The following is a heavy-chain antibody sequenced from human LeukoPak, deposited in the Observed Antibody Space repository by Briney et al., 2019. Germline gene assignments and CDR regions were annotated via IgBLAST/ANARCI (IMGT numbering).Heavy chain of an antibody. V-gene: IGHV1-2*02. Sequence: GASVKVSCKASGYTFTGYYMHWVRQAPGQGLEWIGWINPNSGGTNYAQKFQGRVTMTRDTSISTAYMELSRLRSDDTAVYYCARSIAVAEPDAFDIWGQGTMVTVSS. D-gene: IGHD6-19*01. J-gene: IGHJ3*02. CDR1: GYTFTGYY. CDR3: ARSIAVAEPDAFDI. CDR2: INPNSGGT.